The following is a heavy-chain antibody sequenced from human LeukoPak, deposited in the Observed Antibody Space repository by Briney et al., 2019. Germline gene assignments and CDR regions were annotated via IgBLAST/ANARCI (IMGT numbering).Heavy chain of an antibody. CDR3: ARRGNGYNPPYYFDS. J-gene: IGHJ4*02. V-gene: IGHV4-39*01. Sequence: SETLSLTCTVSGGSISSRSYYWGWIRQPPGKGLEWIGSIYYSGGAYYNPSLKSRVTISVDTSKNQFSLKLSFVTAADTAVYYCARRGNGYNPPYYFDSWGQGTLVTVSS. CDR2: IYYSGGA. D-gene: IGHD5-24*01. CDR1: GGSISSRSYY.